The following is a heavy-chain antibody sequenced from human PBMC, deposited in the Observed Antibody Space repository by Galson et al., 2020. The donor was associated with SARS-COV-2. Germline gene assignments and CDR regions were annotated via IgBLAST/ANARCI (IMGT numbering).Heavy chain of an antibody. J-gene: IGHJ5*02. CDR3: ARGTYCSGCSCYSTNWFDP. V-gene: IGHV2-26*01. D-gene: IGHD2-15*01. CDR1: GFSLSNARMG. Sequence: ESGPTLVKPTETLTLTCTVSGFSLSNARMGVSWIRQPPGKALEWLAHIFSNDEKSYSTSLKSRLTISKDTSKSQVVLTMTNMDPVDTATYYCARGTYCSGCSCYSTNWFDPWGQGTLVTVSS. CDR2: IFSNDEK.